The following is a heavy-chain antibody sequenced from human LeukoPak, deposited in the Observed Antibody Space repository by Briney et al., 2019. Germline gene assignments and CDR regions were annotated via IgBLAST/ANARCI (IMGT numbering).Heavy chain of an antibody. CDR3: RIRTGMGTDYFDY. D-gene: IGHD3-10*01. CDR2: IYYSGST. Sequence: PSETLSLTCTVSGGSISSYYWSWIRQPPGKGLEWIGYIYYSGSTNYNPSLKSRVTISVDTSKNQFSLKLSSVTAADTAVYYCRIRTGMGTDYFDYWGQGTLVTVSS. J-gene: IGHJ4*02. V-gene: IGHV4-59*01. CDR1: GGSISSYY.